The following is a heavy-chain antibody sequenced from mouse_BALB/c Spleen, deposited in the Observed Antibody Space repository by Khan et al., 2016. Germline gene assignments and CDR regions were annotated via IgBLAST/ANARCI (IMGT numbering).Heavy chain of an antibody. CDR1: GFNIKDTY. Sequence: VRLQQSGAEPVKPGASVKLSCTASGFNIKDTYMHWVKQRPEQGLEWIGRIDPANGNTKYDPKFQGKATITADTSSNTAYLQLSSLTSEDTAVYYCARSPYDYDVGFAYWGQGTLVTVSA. CDR3: ARSPYDYDVGFAY. J-gene: IGHJ3*01. V-gene: IGHV14-3*02. CDR2: IDPANGNT. D-gene: IGHD2-4*01.